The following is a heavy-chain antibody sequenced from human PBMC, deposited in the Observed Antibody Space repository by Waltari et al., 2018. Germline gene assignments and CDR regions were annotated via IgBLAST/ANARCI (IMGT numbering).Heavy chain of an antibody. CDR2: ISGNGDST. D-gene: IGHD3-10*01. Sequence: EMQLVESGGGLVQPGGSLRLSCAASGFTFSNYPMSWVRQAPGKGLEWVSAISGNGDSTSYADAVKGRFTFSRDNSKNTLYLQMNSRRAEDTAVYYCAKEGHTVVWGGYGMDVWGQGTTVTVSS. CDR1: GFTFSNYP. V-gene: IGHV3-23*04. CDR3: AKEGHTVVWGGYGMDV. J-gene: IGHJ6*02.